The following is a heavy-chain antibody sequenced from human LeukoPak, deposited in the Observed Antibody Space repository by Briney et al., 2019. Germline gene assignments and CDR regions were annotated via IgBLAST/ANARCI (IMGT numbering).Heavy chain of an antibody. CDR2: MNPNSGNT. V-gene: IGHV1-8*01. Sequence: ASVKVSCKASGYTFTSYDSNWVRQATGQGLEWMGWMNPNSGNTGYAQKFQGRVTMTRNTSISTAYMELSSLRSEDTAVYYCARGIGDYGDYTHDYWGQGTLVTVSS. CDR1: GYTFTSYD. J-gene: IGHJ4*02. CDR3: ARGIGDYGDYTHDY. D-gene: IGHD4-17*01.